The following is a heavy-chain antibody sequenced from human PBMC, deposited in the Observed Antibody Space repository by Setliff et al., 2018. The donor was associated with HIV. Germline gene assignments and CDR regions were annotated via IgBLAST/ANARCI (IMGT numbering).Heavy chain of an antibody. D-gene: IGHD3-10*01. CDR2: ISYSGST. J-gene: IGHJ5*02. CDR1: AGSISISSYH. CDR3: ARLKGSGSSTVFDP. Sequence: PSETLSLTCTVSAGSISISSYHWGWIRQPPGKGLEWIGSISYSGSTSYNPSLKSRVTMSVDTSKNQFSLRLSSVTAADTAVYYCARLKGSGSSTVFDPWGQGALVTVSS. V-gene: IGHV4-39*01.